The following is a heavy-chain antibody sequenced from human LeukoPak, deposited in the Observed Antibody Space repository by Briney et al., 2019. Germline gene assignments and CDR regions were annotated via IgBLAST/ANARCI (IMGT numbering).Heavy chain of an antibody. CDR2: IYYSGST. J-gene: IGHJ3*02. CDR1: DGSISSYY. V-gene: IGHV4-59*01. CDR3: ARDSCYYDSSGYSSRRAFDI. D-gene: IGHD3-22*01. Sequence: SETLSLTCTVSDGSISSYYWTWIRQPPGKGLEWIGYIYYSGSTNYNPSLKSRVTISVDTSKNQFSLKLSSVTAADTAVYYCARDSCYYDSSGYSSRRAFDIWGQGTMVTVSS.